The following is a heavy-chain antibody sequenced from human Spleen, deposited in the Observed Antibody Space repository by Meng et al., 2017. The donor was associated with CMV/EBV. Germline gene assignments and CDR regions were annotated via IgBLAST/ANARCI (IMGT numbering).Heavy chain of an antibody. Sequence: ASVKVSCKAFGYTFTGYYMHWVRQAPGQGLESMGWINPNSGGTNYAQKFQGRVTLTRDTSINTGYMELTRLTSDDTAVYYCARDNNWGPDYWGQGTLVTVSS. CDR1: GYTFTGYY. CDR2: INPNSGGT. V-gene: IGHV1-2*02. CDR3: ARDNNWGPDY. D-gene: IGHD7-27*01. J-gene: IGHJ4*02.